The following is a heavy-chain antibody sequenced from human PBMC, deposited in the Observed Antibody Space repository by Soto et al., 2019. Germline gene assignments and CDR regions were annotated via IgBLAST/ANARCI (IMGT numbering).Heavy chain of an antibody. Sequence: QVQLQESGPGLVKPSQTLSLTCTVSGGSISSGDYYWSWIRQPPGKGLEWIGYIYYSGSTYYNPCLTSRVTISVDTSKNQFSLKLSSVTAADTAVYYCARERGGYCSGGSCYPGYFDYWGQGTLVTVSS. CDR2: IYYSGST. J-gene: IGHJ4*02. CDR3: ARERGGYCSGGSCYPGYFDY. CDR1: GGSISSGDYY. V-gene: IGHV4-30-4*01. D-gene: IGHD2-15*01.